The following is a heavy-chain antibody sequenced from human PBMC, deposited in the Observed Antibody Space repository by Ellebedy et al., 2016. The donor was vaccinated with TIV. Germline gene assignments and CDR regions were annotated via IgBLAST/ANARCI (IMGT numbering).Heavy chain of an antibody. D-gene: IGHD3-10*01. J-gene: IGHJ2*01. V-gene: IGHV4-39*01. CDR3: ARRLLVRGLISYWYFDL. CDR2: IYSSGST. CDR1: GGSISSSSSY. Sequence: SETLSLXXTVSGGSISSSSSYWGWIRQPPGKGLEWIGRIYSSGSTYYNPSLKSGATISADTSKNQFSLKLSSVTASDTAVYYCARRLLVRGLISYWYFDLWGRGTLVTVSS.